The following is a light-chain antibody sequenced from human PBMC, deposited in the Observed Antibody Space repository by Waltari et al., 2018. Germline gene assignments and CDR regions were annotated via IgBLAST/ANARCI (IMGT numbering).Light chain of an antibody. CDR3: QQYGSSPPWT. CDR2: GAS. V-gene: IGKV3-20*01. Sequence: EIVLTQSPGTLSLSPGERATLSCRASQSVSSSYLAWYQQKPGQAPRLLIYGASSRATGIPDRFSGSGSGTDCTFTISRLEPEDFAVYYCQQYGSSPPWTFGQGTKGESK. J-gene: IGKJ1*01. CDR1: QSVSSSY.